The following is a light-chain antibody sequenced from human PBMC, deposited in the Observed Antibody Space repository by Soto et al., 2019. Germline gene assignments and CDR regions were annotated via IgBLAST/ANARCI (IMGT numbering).Light chain of an antibody. CDR3: QQRNVWPPVT. CDR1: PSVTNF. V-gene: IGKV3-11*01. J-gene: IGKJ5*01. CDR2: GAF. Sequence: EIVLTQSPAPLSLSPGERATLSCRSSPSVTNFLAWYQQKPGQAPRLLIYGAFNRATGIPARFSGSGSGTDFTLTISSLEPEDSAVYCCQQRNVWPPVTLGQGTRLEIK.